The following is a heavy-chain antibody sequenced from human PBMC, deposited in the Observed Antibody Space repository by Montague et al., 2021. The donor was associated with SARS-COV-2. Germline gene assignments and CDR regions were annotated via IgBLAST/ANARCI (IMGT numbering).Heavy chain of an antibody. CDR1: GFTVSSNY. D-gene: IGHD2-2*01. Sequence: SLRLSCAASGFTVSSNYMSWVRQAPGKGLEWVSVLYSGGSIYYADSVKGRFTISRHNSKNTLYLQMNSLRTEDTAIYYCATMPDFDYWGQGTLVTVSS. CDR3: ATMPDFDY. CDR2: LYSGGSI. V-gene: IGHV3-53*04. J-gene: IGHJ4*02.